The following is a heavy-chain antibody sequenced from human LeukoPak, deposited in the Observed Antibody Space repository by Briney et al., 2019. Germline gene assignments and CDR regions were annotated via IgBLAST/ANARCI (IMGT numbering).Heavy chain of an antibody. Sequence: GGTLRLSCAASGFTFSTCGMSWVRQAPGKGLEWVSAIRGSGDNTYHADSVKGRFTISRDNSKNTLFLQMNSLRAEDTAVYYCAKQTSYYYDSSGYYYFDYWGQGTLVTVSS. CDR3: AKQTSYYYDSSGYYYFDY. CDR2: IRGSGDNT. J-gene: IGHJ4*02. CDR1: GFTFSTCG. D-gene: IGHD3-22*01. V-gene: IGHV3-23*01.